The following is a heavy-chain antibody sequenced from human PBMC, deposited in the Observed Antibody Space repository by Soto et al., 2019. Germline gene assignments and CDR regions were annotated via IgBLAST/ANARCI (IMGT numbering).Heavy chain of an antibody. D-gene: IGHD5-12*01. CDR2: ISRLHNP. Sequence: SETLSLTCAVSGGSMSSGGFSWSWIRQSPGKGLEWIGYISRLHNPYFHPSCKSRVTMSIDRSRNQFYLNLSSMTAADRAVYYCARGAGYDPFGYWGQGVLVLVSS. CDR1: GGSMSSGGFS. J-gene: IGHJ4*02. V-gene: IGHV4-30-2*06. CDR3: ARGAGYDPFGY.